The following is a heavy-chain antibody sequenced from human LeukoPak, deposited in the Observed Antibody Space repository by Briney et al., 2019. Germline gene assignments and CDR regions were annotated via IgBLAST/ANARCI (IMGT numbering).Heavy chain of an antibody. Sequence: GGSLRLSCAASGFTFNTYTMNWVRQAPGKGLEWVSSISSGSGSMFYIDSVRGRFTISRDNAKNSLYLQMNSLRAEDTAVYYCAREENYWGQGTLVTVSS. V-gene: IGHV3-21*01. J-gene: IGHJ4*02. CDR1: GFTFNTYT. CDR2: ISSGSGSM. CDR3: AREENY.